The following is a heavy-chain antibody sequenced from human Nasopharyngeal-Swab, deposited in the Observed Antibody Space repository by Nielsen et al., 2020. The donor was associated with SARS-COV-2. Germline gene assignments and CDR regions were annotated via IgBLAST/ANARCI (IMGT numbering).Heavy chain of an antibody. CDR2: INHSGST. V-gene: IGHV4-34*01. CDR3: SAAGGNY. CDR1: GGSFSGSY. J-gene: IGHJ4*02. D-gene: IGHD6-13*01. Sequence: GSLRLSCAVYGGSFSGSYWGWIRQPPGKGPEWIAEINHSGSTNYNPSLKSRVTLSADTSMNQVSLEVSSVTAADTAVYYCSAAGGNYWGQGTLVTVSS.